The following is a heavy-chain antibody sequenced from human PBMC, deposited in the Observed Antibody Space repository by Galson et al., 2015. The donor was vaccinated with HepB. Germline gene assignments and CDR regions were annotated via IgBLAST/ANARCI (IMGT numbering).Heavy chain of an antibody. CDR3: AKNPASGSYYWGPGTAYYFDY. V-gene: IGHV3-23*01. D-gene: IGHD1-26*01. Sequence: SLRLSCAASGFTFSTYAMTWVRQAPGKGLEWVAFIGDFDGSTHSADSLKGRFYISRDNSKNTLYLQMSSLRAEDTAVYYCAKNPASGSYYWGPGTAYYFDYWGQGTLVTVSS. J-gene: IGHJ4*02. CDR2: IGDFDGST. CDR1: GFTFSTYA.